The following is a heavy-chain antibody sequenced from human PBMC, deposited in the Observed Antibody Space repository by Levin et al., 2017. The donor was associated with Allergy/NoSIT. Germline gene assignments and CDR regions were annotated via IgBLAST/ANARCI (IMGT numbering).Heavy chain of an antibody. CDR1: GYTFTTNS. Sequence: GESLKISCTASGYTFTTNSIHWVRQAPGQRLEWMGWINGDNGDTKHSQKFQGRVTITRDRSAGTAYMELSSLRSEDTAVYYCARRAEGYCTTASWPTPFDHWGQGTLVTVSS. CDR3: ARRAEGYCTTASWPTPFDH. V-gene: IGHV1-3*01. J-gene: IGHJ4*02. D-gene: IGHD2-2*01. CDR2: INGDNGDT.